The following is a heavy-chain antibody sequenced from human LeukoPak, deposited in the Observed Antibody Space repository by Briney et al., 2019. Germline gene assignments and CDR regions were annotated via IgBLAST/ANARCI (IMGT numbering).Heavy chain of an antibody. CDR1: GGSISSSSYY. V-gene: IGHV4-39*01. D-gene: IGHD1-14*01. J-gene: IGHJ3*01. CDR3: ASDPPGKPKVFDF. Sequence: SETLSLTCTVSGGSISSSSYYWGWIRQPPGKGLEWIGSIYYSGSTYYNPSLKSRVTISVDTSKNQFSLKLTSVTAADTALYYCASDPPGKPKVFDFWGQGTMVTVSS. CDR2: IYYSGST.